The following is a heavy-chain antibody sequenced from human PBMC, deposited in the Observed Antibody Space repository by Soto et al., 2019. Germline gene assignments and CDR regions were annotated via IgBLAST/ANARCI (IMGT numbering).Heavy chain of an antibody. CDR2: IFYSGTT. Sequence: SETLSLTCTVSGGSISSGGYYWSWIRQHPGKGLEWIGYIFYSGTTYYNPSLKSRVTISVDTSKNQFSLKLSSVTAADTAVYYCARYRGGSFYFDYWGQGTLVTVSS. CDR3: ARYRGGSFYFDY. D-gene: IGHD1-26*01. V-gene: IGHV4-31*03. CDR1: GGSISSGGYY. J-gene: IGHJ4*02.